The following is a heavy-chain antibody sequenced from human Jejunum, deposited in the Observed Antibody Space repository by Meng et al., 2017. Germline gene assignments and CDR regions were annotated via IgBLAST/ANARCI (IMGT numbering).Heavy chain of an antibody. CDR2: ISSSGSDI. CDR3: ARDVHGYGYLDC. V-gene: IGHV3-48*03. Sequence: GGSLRLSCAASGFTFSSYEMNWVRQAPGKGLEWVSHISSSGSDIYHADSVKGRFTISRENAKNSLYLEMNSLRVEDTAVYYCARDVHGYGYLDCWGQGTLVTVSS. J-gene: IGHJ4*02. D-gene: IGHD5-18*01. CDR1: GFTFSSYE.